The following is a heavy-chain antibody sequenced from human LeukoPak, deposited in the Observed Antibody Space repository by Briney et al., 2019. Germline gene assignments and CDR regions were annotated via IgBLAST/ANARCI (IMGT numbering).Heavy chain of an antibody. Sequence: TASETLSLTCAVSGGSISSGGYAWSWIRQPPGKGLEWIGYIYDSGSTHYNPSLKSRVTISVDRSENQFSLKLSSVTAADTAVYSCARDRGYDYGDYPCFAPGGRGTRVTVSS. V-gene: IGHV4-30-2*01. CDR2: IYDSGST. J-gene: IGHJ5*02. CDR3: ARDRGYDYGDYPCFAP. D-gene: IGHD4-17*01. CDR1: GGSISSGGYA.